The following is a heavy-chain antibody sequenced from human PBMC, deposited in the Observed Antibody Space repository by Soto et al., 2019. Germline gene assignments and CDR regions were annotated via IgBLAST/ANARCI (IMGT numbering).Heavy chain of an antibody. CDR2: IFSTGST. CDR1: GGSFSSGSYY. J-gene: IGHJ4*02. V-gene: IGHV4-39*01. D-gene: IGHD6-19*01. Sequence: SETLSLTGTVSGGSFSSGSYYWDWIRQPPGKGLEWIGGIFSTGSTYYSPSLQSRVTMSAEKSKNQFSLKLKSVTAADTAVYYCARRNTVYRQWLAMYYFDSWGQGTLVTVSS. CDR3: ARRNTVYRQWLAMYYFDS.